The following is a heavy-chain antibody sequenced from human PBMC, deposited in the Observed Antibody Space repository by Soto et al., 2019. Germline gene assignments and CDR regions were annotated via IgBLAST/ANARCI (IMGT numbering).Heavy chain of an antibody. CDR2: IYSGGST. V-gene: IGHV3-53*01. D-gene: IGHD3-22*01. CDR1: GFTCSSND. J-gene: IGHJ3*01. Sequence: EVQLVESGGGLIQPGGSLRLSCAASGFTCSSNDMNWVHQAPGKGLEWVSLIYSGGSTYYADSVKGRFTISRDNSKNTLYLQMSSLRAEDTAVYYCATRPLLPGAPWGQGTMVTVSS. CDR3: ATRPLLPGAP.